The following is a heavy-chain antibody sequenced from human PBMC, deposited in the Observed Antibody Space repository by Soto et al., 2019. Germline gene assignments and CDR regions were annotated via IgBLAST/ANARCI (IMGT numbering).Heavy chain of an antibody. J-gene: IGHJ6*02. V-gene: IGHV1-69*13. Sequence: ASVKVSCKASGGTFSSYAISWGRQAPGQGLEWMGGIIPIFGTANYAQKFQGRVTITADESTSTAYMELSSLRSEDTAVYYCARDPPYVWGSYRPNYYYYYGMDVWGQGTTVTVSS. CDR3: ARDPPYVWGSYRPNYYYYYGMDV. CDR2: IIPIFGTA. CDR1: GGTFSSYA. D-gene: IGHD3-16*02.